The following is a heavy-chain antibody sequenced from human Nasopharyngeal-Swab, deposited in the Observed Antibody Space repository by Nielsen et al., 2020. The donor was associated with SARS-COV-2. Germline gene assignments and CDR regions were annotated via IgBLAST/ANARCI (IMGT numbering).Heavy chain of an antibody. CDR3: ARSVPAAMNYYYYYMDV. CDR2: IYYSGST. V-gene: IGHV4-59*08. CDR1: GGSISSYY. Sequence: SETLSLTCTVSGGSISSYYWSWIRQPPGKGLEWIGYIYYSGSTNYNPSLKSRVTISVDTSKNQFSLKLSSVTAADTAVYYCARSVPAAMNYYYYYMDVWGKGTTFTVSS. D-gene: IGHD2-2*01. J-gene: IGHJ6*03.